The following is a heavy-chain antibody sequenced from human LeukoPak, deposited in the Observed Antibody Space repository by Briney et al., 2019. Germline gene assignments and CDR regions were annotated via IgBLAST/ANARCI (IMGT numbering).Heavy chain of an antibody. CDR3: ARADWGSIDY. V-gene: IGHV3-7*01. D-gene: IGHD7-27*01. CDR1: GFTLSSHW. Sequence: GGSLRLSCAASGFTLSSHWMSWVRQAPGKGLEWVARIKGDGSETHYVDSVKGRFTIARDNAKNSVYLYMSTLRAEDTAVYFCARADWGSIDYWGQGALVTVSS. J-gene: IGHJ4*02. CDR2: IKGDGSET.